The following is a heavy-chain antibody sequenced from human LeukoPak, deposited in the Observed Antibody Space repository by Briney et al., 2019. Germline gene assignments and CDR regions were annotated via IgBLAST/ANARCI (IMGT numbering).Heavy chain of an antibody. CDR3: ARESHAYYYDSSGYYLRSEYFQH. CDR1: GFTFSSYS. V-gene: IGHV3-21*01. J-gene: IGHJ1*01. D-gene: IGHD3-22*01. CDR2: ISSSSSYI. Sequence: GGSLRLSCAASGFTFSSYSMTWVRQAPGKGLEWVSSISSSSSYIYYADSVKGRFTISRDNAKNSLYLQMNSLRAEDTAVYYCARESHAYYYDSSGYYLRSEYFQHWGQGTLVTVSS.